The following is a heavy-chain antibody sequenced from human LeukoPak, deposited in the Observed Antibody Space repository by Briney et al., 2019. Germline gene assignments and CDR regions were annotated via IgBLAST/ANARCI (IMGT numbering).Heavy chain of an antibody. CDR1: GGTFSSYA. D-gene: IGHD3-22*01. V-gene: IGHV1-69*04. CDR3: AKAPHDSSGYYYYYGMDV. Sequence: ASVKVSCKASGGTFSSYAISWVRQAPGQGLEWMGRIIPILGIANYAQKFQGRVTITADKSTSTAYMELSSLRSEDTAVYYCAKAPHDSSGYYYYYGMDVWGQGTTVAVSS. CDR2: IIPILGIA. J-gene: IGHJ6*02.